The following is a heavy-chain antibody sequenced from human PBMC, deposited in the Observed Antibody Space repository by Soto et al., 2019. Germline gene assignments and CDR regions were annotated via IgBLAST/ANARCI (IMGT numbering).Heavy chain of an antibody. J-gene: IGHJ4*02. D-gene: IGHD3-22*01. V-gene: IGHV3-43*01. Sequence: GGSLRLSCAASGFTFDDYTMHWVRQAPGKGLEWVSLISWDGGSTYYADSVKGRFTISRDNSKNSLYLQMNSLRTEDTALYYCAKESYYDSSGYPGFDYWGQGTLVTVSS. CDR1: GFTFDDYT. CDR3: AKESYYDSSGYPGFDY. CDR2: ISWDGGST.